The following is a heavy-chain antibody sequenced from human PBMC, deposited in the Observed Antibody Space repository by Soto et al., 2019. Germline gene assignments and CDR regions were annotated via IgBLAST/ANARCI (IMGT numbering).Heavy chain of an antibody. CDR1: GYGFTTYG. V-gene: IGHV1-18*01. CDR2: ISAHNGNT. CDR3: ARGRYGDY. D-gene: IGHD1-1*01. J-gene: IGHJ4*02. Sequence: QVHLVQSGAEVKKPGASVQVSCKGSGYGFTTYGITWVRQAPGQGLEWMAWISAHNGNTNYAQKLQGRVTATRDTSTSTAYMELRSLRSDDTAVYYCARGRYGDYWGQGALVTVSS.